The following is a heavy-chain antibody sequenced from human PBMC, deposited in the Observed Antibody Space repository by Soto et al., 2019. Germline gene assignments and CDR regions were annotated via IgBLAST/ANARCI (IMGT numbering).Heavy chain of an antibody. Sequence: QVQLVESGGGVVQPGRSLRLSCEASGFTFSNYGMHWVRQAPGKGLEWVAVIWNDGSSRYYADSVKSRFTVSRDNSKNTLFLQINNVRDEDTAVYFCARPDLVAASGAALDCWGQGTLVTVSS. CDR1: GFTFSNYG. CDR3: ARPDLVAASGAALDC. V-gene: IGHV3-33*01. D-gene: IGHD5-12*01. CDR2: IWNDGSSR. J-gene: IGHJ4*02.